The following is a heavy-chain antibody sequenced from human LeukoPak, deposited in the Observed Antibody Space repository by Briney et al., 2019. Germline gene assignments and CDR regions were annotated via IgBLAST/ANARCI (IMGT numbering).Heavy chain of an antibody. D-gene: IGHD6-13*01. CDR1: GYTFTCYS. CDR2: INPNSGDT. V-gene: IGHV1-2*02. Sequence: ASVKVSCKASGYTFTCYSLHWVRRAPGQGFEWMGWINPNSGDTSYTQTFQGRVTMTRDTSIRTAYMELSSLRSDDTAVYYCARAQSLTAPAGTFANSWGQGTLVTVSS. J-gene: IGHJ4*02. CDR3: ARAQSLTAPAGTFANS.